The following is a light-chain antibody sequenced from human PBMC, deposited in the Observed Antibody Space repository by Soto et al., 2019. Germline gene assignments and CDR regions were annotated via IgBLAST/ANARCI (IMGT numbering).Light chain of an antibody. Sequence: EIVMTQSPATLSVSPGERATLSCRASQSVSGNFAWYQQKPGQAPRLLIYGASTRATGIPARFSGSGSGTEFTLTISSLQSEDFAVYYCQQYNNWPPNTFGPGTKVDIK. CDR2: GAS. J-gene: IGKJ3*01. CDR1: QSVSGN. CDR3: QQYNNWPPNT. V-gene: IGKV3-15*01.